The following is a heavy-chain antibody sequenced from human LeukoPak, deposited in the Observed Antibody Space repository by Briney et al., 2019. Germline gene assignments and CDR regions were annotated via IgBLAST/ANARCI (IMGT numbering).Heavy chain of an antibody. J-gene: IGHJ4*02. CDR2: INSDGSTT. V-gene: IGHV3-74*01. CDR1: AFSFSTYW. D-gene: IGHD1-26*01. Sequence: GGSLRLSCEASAFSFSTYWVHWVRQAPGRGLLWVSRINSDGSTTNYADSVKGRFTISRDNAKNTLYLQMDSLRVEDTAVYYCVTGLAGGTNYWGQGTLVTVSS. CDR3: VTGLAGGTNY.